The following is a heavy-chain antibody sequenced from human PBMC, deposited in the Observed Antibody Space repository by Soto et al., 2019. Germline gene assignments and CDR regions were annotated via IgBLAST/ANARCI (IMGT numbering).Heavy chain of an antibody. D-gene: IGHD3-10*01. Sequence: GGTLRLSCAASGFAFSNYNMNWVRQAPGKGLEWVSYISTSSSTMYYSDSVRGRFTISRDNAQNSLYLQMNSLRDEDTAVYYCARKFPGSGNYLFDYWGQGTLVTVSS. J-gene: IGHJ4*02. CDR2: ISTSSSTM. CDR3: ARKFPGSGNYLFDY. V-gene: IGHV3-48*02. CDR1: GFAFSNYN.